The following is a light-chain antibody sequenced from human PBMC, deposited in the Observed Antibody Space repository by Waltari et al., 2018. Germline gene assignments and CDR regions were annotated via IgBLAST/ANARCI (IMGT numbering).Light chain of an antibody. CDR1: QGISSY. CDR2: AAS. Sequence: DIQLTQSPSFLSASVVDRFTITSRASQGISSYLAWYQQKPGKAPKLLIYAASTLQSGVPSRFSGSGSGTEFTLTISSLQPEDFATYYCQQLNSYPRTFGQGTKVEIK. J-gene: IGKJ1*01. V-gene: IGKV1-9*01. CDR3: QQLNSYPRT.